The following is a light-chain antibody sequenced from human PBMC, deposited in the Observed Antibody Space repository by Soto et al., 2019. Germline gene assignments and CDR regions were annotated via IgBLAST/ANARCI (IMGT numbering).Light chain of an antibody. CDR1: QSVSSN. CDR3: QQYNNWPRT. J-gene: IGKJ1*01. CDR2: GAS. V-gene: IGKV3-15*01. Sequence: EIVMTQSPATLSMSPGERATLSCRASQSVSSNLAWYQQKPGQAPSLLIYGASTRATGIPARFSGSGSGTEFTLTIGSLQSEDFAVYYCQQYNNWPRTFGQGTKVEIK.